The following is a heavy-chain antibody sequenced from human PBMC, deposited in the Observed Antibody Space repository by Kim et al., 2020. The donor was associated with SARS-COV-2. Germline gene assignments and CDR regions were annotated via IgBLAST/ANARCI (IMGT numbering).Heavy chain of an antibody. CDR3: ARGGGTVSKPRPYFDY. D-gene: IGHD3-16*01. Sequence: KFEGRVTITADESTSTAYMELSSLRSADTAVYYCARGGGTVSKPRPYFDYWGQGTLVTVSS. J-gene: IGHJ4*02. V-gene: IGHV1-69*01.